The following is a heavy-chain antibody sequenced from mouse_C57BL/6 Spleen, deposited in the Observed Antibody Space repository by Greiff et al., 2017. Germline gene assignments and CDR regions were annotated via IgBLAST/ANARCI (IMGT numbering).Heavy chain of an antibody. D-gene: IGHD2-1*01. CDR2: INPSSGYT. CDR3: ARRYGNYSAWFAY. V-gene: IGHV1-7*01. J-gene: IGHJ3*01. Sequence: QVQLKQSGAELVKPGASVRISCKASGYAFSSYWMNWVKQRPGRGLEWIGYINPSSGYTKYNQKFKDKATLTADKSSSTAYMQLSSLTYEDSAVYYCARRYGNYSAWFAYWGQGTLVTVSA. CDR1: GYAFSSYW.